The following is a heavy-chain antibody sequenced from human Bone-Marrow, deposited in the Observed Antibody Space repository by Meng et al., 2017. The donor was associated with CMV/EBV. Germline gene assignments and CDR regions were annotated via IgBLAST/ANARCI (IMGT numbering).Heavy chain of an antibody. V-gene: IGHV3-23*01. CDR3: AIQQQPNLFDY. Sequence: GESLKISCAASGFTFSSYAMHWVRQTPGKGLEWVSAISGSGGSTYYADSVKGRFTISRDNSKNTLYLQMNSLRAEDTAVYYCAIQQQPNLFDYWGQGTLVTVSS. J-gene: IGHJ4*02. CDR1: GFTFSSYA. CDR2: ISGSGGST. D-gene: IGHD6-13*01.